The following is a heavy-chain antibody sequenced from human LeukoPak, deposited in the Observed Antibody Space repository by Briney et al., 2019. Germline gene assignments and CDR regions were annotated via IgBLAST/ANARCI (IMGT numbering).Heavy chain of an antibody. J-gene: IGHJ3*02. CDR2: IYYSGST. Sequence: SETLPLTCTVSGGSISSYYWSWIRQPPGKGLEWIGYIYYSGSTNYNPSLKSRVTISVDTSKNQFSLKLSSVTAADTAVYYCARYQYYYDSSGYYSPFDIWGQGTMVTVSS. CDR3: ARYQYYYDSSGYYSPFDI. CDR1: GGSISSYY. D-gene: IGHD3-22*01. V-gene: IGHV4-59*08.